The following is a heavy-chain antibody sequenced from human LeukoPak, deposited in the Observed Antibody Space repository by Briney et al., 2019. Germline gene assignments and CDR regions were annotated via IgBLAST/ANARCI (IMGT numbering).Heavy chain of an antibody. D-gene: IGHD2-2*01. CDR3: ARLGYCSSTSCRRFDP. Sequence: ASVKVPCKASGYTFTSYGISWVRQAPGQGLEWMGWISAYNGNTNYAQKLQGRVTMTTDTSTSTAYMELRSLRSDDTAVYYRARLGYCSSTSCRRFDPWGQGTLVTVSS. J-gene: IGHJ5*02. V-gene: IGHV1-18*04. CDR1: GYTFTSYG. CDR2: ISAYNGNT.